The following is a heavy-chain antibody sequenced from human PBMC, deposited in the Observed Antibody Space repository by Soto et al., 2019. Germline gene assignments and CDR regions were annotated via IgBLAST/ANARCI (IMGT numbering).Heavy chain of an antibody. CDR2: MSYDGSK. Sequence: PVGSLRLSCAAAGFTFSSYGMHWFRQAPGTWLEWVAVMSYDGSKYYADTVKGRFTISRDNSKNTLYLQINSLRPEDTAVYYCAKDFTPWFGDYFYYYYGMDVWGQGTTVTVSS. J-gene: IGHJ6*02. V-gene: IGHV3-30*18. CDR1: GFTFSSYG. CDR3: AKDFTPWFGDYFYYYYGMDV. D-gene: IGHD4-17*01.